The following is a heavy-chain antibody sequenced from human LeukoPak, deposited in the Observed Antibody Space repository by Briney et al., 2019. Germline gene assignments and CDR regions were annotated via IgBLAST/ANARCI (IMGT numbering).Heavy chain of an antibody. D-gene: IGHD5-24*01. CDR1: GFPFSSYW. J-gene: IGHJ4*02. CDR3: TRGGYTDEGIDY. CDR2: VKQDDSKK. V-gene: IGHV3-7*04. Sequence: GGSQRLSCVASGFPFSSYWMTWVRQAPGKGLEWVANVKQDDSKKSYVDSVKGRFTISRDNAKNSLYLQMNSLRAEDTAIYYCTRGGYTDEGIDYWGQGTLVTVSS.